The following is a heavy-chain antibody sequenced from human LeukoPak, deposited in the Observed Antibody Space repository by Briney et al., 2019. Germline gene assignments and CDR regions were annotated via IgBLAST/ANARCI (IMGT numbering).Heavy chain of an antibody. Sequence: SETLSLTCTVSGGSISSYYWSWIRQPPGKGLEWIGYIYYSGSTNYNPSLKSRVTISVDTSKNLFSLKLSSVTAADTAVYYCARDNGWYYYDSRTNWFDPWGQGTLVTVSS. V-gene: IGHV4-59*01. CDR3: ARDNGWYYYDSRTNWFDP. CDR1: GGSISSYY. J-gene: IGHJ5*02. CDR2: IYYSGST. D-gene: IGHD3-22*01.